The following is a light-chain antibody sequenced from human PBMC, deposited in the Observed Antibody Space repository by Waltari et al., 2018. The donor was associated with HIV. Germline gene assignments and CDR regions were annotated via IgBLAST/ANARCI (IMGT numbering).Light chain of an antibody. CDR2: AAT. CDR3: QSYDSGLSGATV. J-gene: IGLJ2*01. CDR1: SSNIGAGYA. V-gene: IGLV1-40*01. Sequence: QSVLTQPPSVSGAPGQMVTISCTGSSSNIGAGYAVHWYQQLPGTAPNLLVFAATNRPPGVPTRFFGSSAGPSASRASTWLQAEDEADYYCQSYDSGLSGATVFGGGTKLTVL.